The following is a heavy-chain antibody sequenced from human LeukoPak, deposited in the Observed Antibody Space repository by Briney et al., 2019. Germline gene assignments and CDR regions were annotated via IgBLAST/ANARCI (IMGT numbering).Heavy chain of an antibody. CDR3: ARSGCNCAGNCCLFDY. Sequence: SETLSLTCAVYGGSFSGYYWTWIRQPPGKGLEWIGEINPSGDTKYNTSLTTRVTISVDTSKNQFFLKLRSGTAADTAVYYCARSGCNCAGNCCLFDYWGQGTLLTVSS. V-gene: IGHV4-34*01. J-gene: IGHJ4*02. CDR2: INPSGDT. CDR1: GGSFSGYY. D-gene: IGHD2-21*02.